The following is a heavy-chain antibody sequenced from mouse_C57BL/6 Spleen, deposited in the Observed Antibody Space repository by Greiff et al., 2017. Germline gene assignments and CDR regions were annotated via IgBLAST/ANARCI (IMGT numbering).Heavy chain of an antibody. CDR2: IDPETGGT. CDR1: GYTFTDYE. Sequence: QVQLQQSGAELVRPGASVTLSCKASGYTFTDYEMHWVKQTPVHGLEWIGAIDPETGGTAYNQKFKGKAILTAVKSSSADCMVLRVLTSDDSAVYYCTRYDYGSSYYAVDYWGEGTSVTVSS. V-gene: IGHV1-15*01. J-gene: IGHJ4*01. D-gene: IGHD1-1*01. CDR3: TRYDYGSSYYAVDY.